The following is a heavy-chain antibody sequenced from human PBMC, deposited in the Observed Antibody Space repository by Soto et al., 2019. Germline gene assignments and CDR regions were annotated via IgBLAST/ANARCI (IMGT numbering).Heavy chain of an antibody. D-gene: IGHD3-3*01. J-gene: IGHJ6*02. Sequence: SVKVACKGSGGTFSSYAISWVRQAPGQGLEWMGGIIPIFGTANYAQKFQGRVTITADESTSTAYMELSSLRSEDTAVYYCARDLGNYDFWSGYYPPDGMDVWGQGTTVTVSS. CDR3: ARDLGNYDFWSGYYPPDGMDV. V-gene: IGHV1-69*13. CDR1: GGTFSSYA. CDR2: IIPIFGTA.